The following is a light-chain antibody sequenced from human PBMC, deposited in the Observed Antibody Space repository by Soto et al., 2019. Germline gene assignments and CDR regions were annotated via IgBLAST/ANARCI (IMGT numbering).Light chain of an antibody. V-gene: IGLV2-14*03. J-gene: IGLJ1*01. Sequence: QSALTQPASVSGSPGQSITISCTGTSSDVGGYNYVSWYQQHPGKAPKLMIYDVNNRPSGASNRFSGSKSGNTASLTISGLEAEDEADYYCSSYTSSNAYVFGTGTKLTVL. CDR3: SSYTSSNAYV. CDR1: SSDVGGYNY. CDR2: DVN.